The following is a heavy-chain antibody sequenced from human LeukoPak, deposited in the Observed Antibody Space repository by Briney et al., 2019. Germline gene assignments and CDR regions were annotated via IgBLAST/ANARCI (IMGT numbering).Heavy chain of an antibody. CDR1: GGSISSYY. Sequence: SETLSLTCTVSGGSISSYYWSWIGQPAGKGLEWIGRIYTSGSTNYNPSLKCRVTMSVDTSKNQFSLKLSSVTAADTAVYYCARVEGVGAKGTEYFQHWGQGTLVTVSS. V-gene: IGHV4-4*07. CDR2: IYTSGST. J-gene: IGHJ1*01. D-gene: IGHD1-26*01. CDR3: ARVEGVGAKGTEYFQH.